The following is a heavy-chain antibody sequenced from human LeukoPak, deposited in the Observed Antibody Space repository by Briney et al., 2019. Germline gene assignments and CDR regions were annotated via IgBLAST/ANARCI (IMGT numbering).Heavy chain of an antibody. CDR3: ASTADNITMFGVVIFGAFDI. V-gene: IGHV1-69*13. CDR1: GGTFSSYA. D-gene: IGHD3-3*01. J-gene: IGHJ3*02. CDR2: IIPIFGTA. Sequence: ASVKVSCKASGGTFSSYAISWVRQAPGQGLEWMGGIIPIFGTANYAQKFQGRVTITADESTSTAYMELSSLRSEDTAVSYCASTADNITMFGVVIFGAFDIWGQGTLVTVSS.